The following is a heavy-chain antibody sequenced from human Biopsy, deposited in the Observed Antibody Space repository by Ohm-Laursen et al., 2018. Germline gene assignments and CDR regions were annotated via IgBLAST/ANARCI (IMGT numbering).Heavy chain of an antibody. J-gene: IGHJ5*02. CDR3: TRGGYYYDSLAYYYWFDP. Sequence: GASVSVSRTACGYTFTGFHAHWVRQAPGQGLGWMGWINAKTGDTNYAQKFQGRVTMTRDTSISTAYVDLSSLKSDDTAVYYCTRGGYYYDSLAYYYWFDPWGQGTLVIVSS. V-gene: IGHV1-2*02. CDR2: INAKTGDT. D-gene: IGHD3-22*01. CDR1: GYTFTGFH.